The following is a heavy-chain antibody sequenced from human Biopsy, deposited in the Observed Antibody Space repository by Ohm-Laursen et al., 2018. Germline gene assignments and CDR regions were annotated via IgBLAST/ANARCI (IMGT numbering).Heavy chain of an antibody. Sequence: SVTLSLTCAVDGGSFSGDDWTWIRQPPRKGLEWVGEFSHTGTTIYNPSLKSRLTISVDKSKNHFSLRLTSVTAADTATYFCARGPYGDNAGAFDVWGQGTVVTVSS. CDR2: FSHTGTT. J-gene: IGHJ3*01. CDR1: GGSFSGDD. V-gene: IGHV4-34*01. D-gene: IGHD4/OR15-4a*01. CDR3: ARGPYGDNAGAFDV.